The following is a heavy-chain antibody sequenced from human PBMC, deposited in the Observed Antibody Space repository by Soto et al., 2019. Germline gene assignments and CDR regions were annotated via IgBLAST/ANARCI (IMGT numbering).Heavy chain of an antibody. CDR2: ISSSSSYI. V-gene: IGHV3-21*01. J-gene: IGHJ4*01. CDR1: GFTFSSYS. D-gene: IGHD3-3*02. CDR3: ARSKPTSSKTCDY. Sequence: WGSLRLSCAASGFTFSSYSMNWVRQAPGKGLEWVSSISSSSSYIYYADSVKGRFTISRDNAKNSLYLQMNSLRAEDTAVYYCARSKPTSSKTCDYWGHGTLVTVSS.